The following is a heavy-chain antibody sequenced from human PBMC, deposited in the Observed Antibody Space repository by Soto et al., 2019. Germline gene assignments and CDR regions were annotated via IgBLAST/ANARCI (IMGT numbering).Heavy chain of an antibody. J-gene: IGHJ5*02. Sequence: EVQLVESGGGLVQPGGSLRLSCAASGFTFSSHDMHWVRQVTGKGVEWVSGIDSAGDAKYPASVKGRFTISRENAKNSLYLHMNSLRVEDTAVYYCTRGGIWGVSWNWFDTWGQGTLVTVSS. CDR1: GFTFSSHD. CDR2: IDSAGDA. D-gene: IGHD3-10*01. V-gene: IGHV3-13*01. CDR3: TRGGIWGVSWNWFDT.